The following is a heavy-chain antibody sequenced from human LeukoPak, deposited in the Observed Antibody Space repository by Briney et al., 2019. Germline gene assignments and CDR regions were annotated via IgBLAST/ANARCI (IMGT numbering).Heavy chain of an antibody. CDR1: GCSFTNNA. V-gene: IGHV1-69*06. J-gene: IGHJ4*01. Sequence: ASVKVSCKVSGCSFTNNAISWVRQAPGQGPEWMGRILPIFGTAEYAERFQGRLTLTADKSTTTEYIELSSLKLEDTALYFCTRGKGLVGHFDFWGQGTLVTVSS. CDR3: TRGKGLVGHFDF. CDR2: ILPIFGTA. D-gene: IGHD3-16*01.